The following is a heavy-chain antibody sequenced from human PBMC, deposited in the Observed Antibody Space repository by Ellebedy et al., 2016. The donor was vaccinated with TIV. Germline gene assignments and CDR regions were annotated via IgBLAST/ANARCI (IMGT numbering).Heavy chain of an antibody. CDR1: GDSFSSNHYY. CDR2: LFFRGNT. D-gene: IGHD4-23*01. V-gene: IGHV4-39*07. J-gene: IGHJ4*02. Sequence: SETLSLTCTVSGDSFSSNHYYWGWIRQPPGKGLEWIGSLFFRGNTYYNPSLESRVTISVDRSKNQCSLKLSSVTAADTAVYYCARGGRRWFSDYWGQGTLVTVSS. CDR3: ARGGRRWFSDY.